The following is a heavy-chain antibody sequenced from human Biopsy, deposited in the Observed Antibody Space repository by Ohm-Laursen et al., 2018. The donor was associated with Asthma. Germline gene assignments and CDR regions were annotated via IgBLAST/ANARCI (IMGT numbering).Heavy chain of an antibody. V-gene: IGHV4-30-2*06. CDR1: GDSIDSGDYS. D-gene: IGHD2-21*02. CDR3: ARGWNCGGDCYSLDY. CDR2: IYRNGDT. J-gene: IGHJ4*02. Sequence: SETLSLTCGVSGDSIDSGDYSWTWIRQSPGVGLEWVGYIYRNGDTYYNPTLKNRVTISIDRSKNQFSLRLRSVTAADTAVYYCARGWNCGGDCYSLDYWSQGTLVTVSS.